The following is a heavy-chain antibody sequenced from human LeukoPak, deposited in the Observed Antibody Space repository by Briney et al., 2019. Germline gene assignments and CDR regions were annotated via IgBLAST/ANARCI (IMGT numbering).Heavy chain of an antibody. CDR2: ISSSSYI. Sequence: GGSLRLSCAAPGFTFSSYSMNWVRQAPGKGLEWVSSISSSSYIYYADSVKGRFTISRDNAKNSLYLQMNSLRAEDTAVYYCARDTWNMAETFDYWGQGTLVTVSS. CDR3: ARDTWNMAETFDY. CDR1: GFTFSSYS. D-gene: IGHD1/OR15-1a*01. J-gene: IGHJ4*02. V-gene: IGHV3-21*01.